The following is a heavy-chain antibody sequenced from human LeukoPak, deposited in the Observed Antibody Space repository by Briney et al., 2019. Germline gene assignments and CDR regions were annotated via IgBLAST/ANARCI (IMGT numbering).Heavy chain of an antibody. V-gene: IGHV1-46*01. CDR2: INPSGGSA. J-gene: IGHJ5*02. Sequence: ASVKVSCKASGYTFTSYYLHWVRQAPGQGLEWIGIINPSGGSASYTQKFQGRVTMTRDTSTSTVYLELSSLRSGDTAVYYCARATQSWFDPWGQGTLVTVSS. CDR1: GYTFTSYY. CDR3: ARATQSWFDP.